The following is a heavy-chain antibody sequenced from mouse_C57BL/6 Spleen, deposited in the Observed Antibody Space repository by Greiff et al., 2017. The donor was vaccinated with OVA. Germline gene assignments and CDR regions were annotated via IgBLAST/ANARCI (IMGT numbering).Heavy chain of an antibody. Sequence: QVQLQQPGAELVRPGSSVKLSCKASGYTFTSYWMHWVKQRPIQGLEWIGNIDPSDSETHYNQKFKDKATLTVDKSSSTAYMQLSSLTSEDSAVYYCAVYYGYDGRFAYWGQGTLVTVSA. CDR3: AVYYGYDGRFAY. D-gene: IGHD2-2*01. V-gene: IGHV1-52*01. J-gene: IGHJ3*01. CDR1: GYTFTSYW. CDR2: IDPSDSET.